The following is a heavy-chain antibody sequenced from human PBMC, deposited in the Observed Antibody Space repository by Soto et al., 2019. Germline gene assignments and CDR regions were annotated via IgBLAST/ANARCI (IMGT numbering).Heavy chain of an antibody. CDR1: GYSFTSYW. Sequence: PGESLKISCKGSGYSFTSYWIGWVRQMPGKGLEWMGIIYPGDADTRYSPSFQGQVTISADKSISTAYLQWSSLKASDTAMYYCARVYSSSCYYYYYYGMDVWGQGTTVTVSS. CDR2: IYPGDADT. CDR3: ARVYSSSCYYYYYYGMDV. J-gene: IGHJ6*02. V-gene: IGHV5-51*01. D-gene: IGHD6-6*01.